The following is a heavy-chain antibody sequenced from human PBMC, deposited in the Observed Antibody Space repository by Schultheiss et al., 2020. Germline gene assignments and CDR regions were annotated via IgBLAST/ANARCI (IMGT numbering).Heavy chain of an antibody. CDR2: IYYSGST. CDR3: ARQGVGATGGYYYYGMDV. V-gene: IGHV4-59*08. D-gene: IGHD1-26*01. CDR1: GGSISRNY. Sequence: SQPLSLTCSVSGGSISRNYWSWIRQPPGKGLEWIGYIYYSGSTNYNPSLKSRVTMSVDTSKNQFSLKLSSVTAADTAVYYCARQGVGATGGYYYYGMDVWGQGTTVTVPS. J-gene: IGHJ6*02.